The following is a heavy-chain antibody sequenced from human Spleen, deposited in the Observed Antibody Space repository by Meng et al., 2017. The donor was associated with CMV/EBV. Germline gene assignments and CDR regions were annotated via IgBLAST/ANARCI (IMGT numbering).Heavy chain of an antibody. Sequence: QLQLPGSGPGLAKPSGTLSLTCTVSGGSISSSSYYWGWIRQPPGKGLEWIGSIYYSGSTYYNPSLKSRVTISVDTSKNQFSLKLSSVTAADTAVYYCARVYSRAYFDYWGQGTLVTVSS. D-gene: IGHD2-15*01. CDR1: GGSISSSSYY. CDR2: IYYSGST. CDR3: ARVYSRAYFDY. V-gene: IGHV4-39*07. J-gene: IGHJ4*02.